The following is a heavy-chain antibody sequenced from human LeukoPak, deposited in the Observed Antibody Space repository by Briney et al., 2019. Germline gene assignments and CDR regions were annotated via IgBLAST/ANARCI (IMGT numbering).Heavy chain of an antibody. D-gene: IGHD1-26*01. J-gene: IGHJ4*02. Sequence: PGGSLRLSCAASGFTFTSYGMQWVRQAPGKGLEWVAFIRYDGSNKYYADSVKGRFTISRDNSKNTLYLQMSSLRAEDTAVYYCAKHSDRTLDYWGQGTLVTVSS. CDR3: AKHSDRTLDY. CDR1: GFTFTSYG. CDR2: IRYDGSNK. V-gene: IGHV3-30*02.